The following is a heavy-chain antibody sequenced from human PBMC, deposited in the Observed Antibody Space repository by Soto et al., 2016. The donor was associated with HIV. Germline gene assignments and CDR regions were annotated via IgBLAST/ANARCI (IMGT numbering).Heavy chain of an antibody. Sequence: EVQLVESGGGLVQPGGSLRLSCAASRFTFSSYWMHWVRQAPGKGLVWVSRINSDGSSTTYADSVKGRFTISRDNVKNTLYLQMNSLRADDTAVYYCARGNILTGYYRNEYNWFDPWAEGTLVTVSS. CDR1: RFTFSSYW. CDR3: ARGNILTGYYRNEYNWFDP. J-gene: IGHJ5*02. D-gene: IGHD3-9*01. V-gene: IGHV3-74*01. CDR2: INSDGSST.